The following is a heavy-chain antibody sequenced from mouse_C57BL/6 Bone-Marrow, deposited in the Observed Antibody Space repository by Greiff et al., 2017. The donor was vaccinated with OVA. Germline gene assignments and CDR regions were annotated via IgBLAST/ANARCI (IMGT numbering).Heavy chain of an antibody. Sequence: VQLQESGAELVRPGASVKLSCKASGYTFTDYYINWVKQRPGQGLEWIARIYPGSGNTYYNEKFKGKATLTAEKSSSTAYMQLSSLTSEDSAVYFCACGNYPAWFAYWGQGTLVTVSA. CDR1: GYTFTDYY. CDR2: IYPGSGNT. J-gene: IGHJ3*01. D-gene: IGHD2-1*01. CDR3: ACGNYPAWFAY. V-gene: IGHV1-76*01.